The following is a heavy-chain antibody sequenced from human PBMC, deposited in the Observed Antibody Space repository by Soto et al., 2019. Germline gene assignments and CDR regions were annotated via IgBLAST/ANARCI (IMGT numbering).Heavy chain of an antibody. CDR1: GFTFENYA. Sequence: PGGSLRLSCVASGFTFENYAMSWVRQAPGKGLEWVAVIWYDGSIKYYVDSVKGRFTISRDNSKNTLSLQMYSLSAEDTGVYYCARSPSRGSPYFHYYGMDVWGQGTTVTVAS. J-gene: IGHJ6*02. D-gene: IGHD2-2*01. V-gene: IGHV3-33*08. CDR3: ARSPSRGSPYFHYYGMDV. CDR2: IWYDGSIK.